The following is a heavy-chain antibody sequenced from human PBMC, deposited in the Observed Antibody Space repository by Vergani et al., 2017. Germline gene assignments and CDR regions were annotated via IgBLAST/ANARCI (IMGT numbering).Heavy chain of an antibody. V-gene: IGHV1-18*01. D-gene: IGHD2-2*01. Sequence: QVQLVQSGAEVKKPGASVKVSCKASGYTFTSYGISWVRQAPGQGLEWMGWISAYNGNTNYAQKLQGRVTMTTDTSTSTAYMELRILRSDDTAVYYCARDNLGYCSSTSCYAFDYWGQGTLVTVSS. CDR3: ARDNLGYCSSTSCYAFDY. CDR2: ISAYNGNT. J-gene: IGHJ4*02. CDR1: GYTFTSYG.